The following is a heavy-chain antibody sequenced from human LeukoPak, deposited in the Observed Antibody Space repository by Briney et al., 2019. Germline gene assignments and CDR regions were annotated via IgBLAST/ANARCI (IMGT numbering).Heavy chain of an antibody. CDR2: ISSSGSTI. Sequence: PGGSLRLSCAASGFTFSSYGMHWVRQAPGKGLEWVSYISSSGSTIYYADSVKGRFTISRDNAKNSLYLQMNSLRAEDTALYYCAREPFYSSGYDPIDYWGQGTLVTVSS. CDR3: AREPFYSSGYDPIDY. D-gene: IGHD6-19*01. V-gene: IGHV3-48*04. CDR1: GFTFSSYG. J-gene: IGHJ4*02.